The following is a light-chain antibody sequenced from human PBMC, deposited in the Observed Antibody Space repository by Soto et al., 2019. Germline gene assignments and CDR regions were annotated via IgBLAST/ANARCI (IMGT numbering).Light chain of an antibody. V-gene: IGKV1-33*01. CDR3: QQYDNLPWT. Sequence: DIQMTQSPSSLSASVGDRVTITCQASQDITNYLTWYQQTPGKAPKLLIYDASNLETGVPSRFTGSGSGTDFTFTITSLQPEDFATYYCQQYDNLPWTFGQGTKVEIK. J-gene: IGKJ1*01. CDR1: QDITNY. CDR2: DAS.